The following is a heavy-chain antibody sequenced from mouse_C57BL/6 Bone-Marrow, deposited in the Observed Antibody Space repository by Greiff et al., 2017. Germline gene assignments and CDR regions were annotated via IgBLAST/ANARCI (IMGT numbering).Heavy chain of an antibody. J-gene: IGHJ4*01. D-gene: IGHD3-2*02. V-gene: IGHV2-9-1*01. CDR2: IWTGGGT. Sequence: VMLVESGPGLVAPSQRLSITCTVSGFSLTSYAISWVRQPPGKGLEWLGVIWTGGGTNYNSAPKSRLSISKDNSKSQVFLKMNSLQTDDTATYFCARRGSGSPYYAMDYWGQGTSVTVST. CDR1: GFSLTSYA. CDR3: ARRGSGSPYYAMDY.